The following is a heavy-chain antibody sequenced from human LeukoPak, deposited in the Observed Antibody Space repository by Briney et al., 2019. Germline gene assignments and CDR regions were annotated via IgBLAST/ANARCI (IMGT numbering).Heavy chain of an antibody. CDR2: IYYSGRT. CDR3: ARGPDGQQQDY. V-gene: IGHV4-30-4*01. CDR1: GGSISSGGYY. J-gene: IGHJ4*02. Sequence: SETLSLTCTVSGGSISSGGYYWSWIRQPPGKGLEWIGYIYYSGRTYYNPSLKSRVTISVDTSKNQFSLKLSSVTASDTAVYYCARGPDGQQQDYWGQGTLVTVSS. D-gene: IGHD6-13*01.